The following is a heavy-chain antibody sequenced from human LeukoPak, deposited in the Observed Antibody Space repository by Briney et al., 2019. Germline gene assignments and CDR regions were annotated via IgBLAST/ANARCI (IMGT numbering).Heavy chain of an antibody. V-gene: IGHV5-51*01. D-gene: IGHD5-18*01. CDR3: ARHGYSYGYYFDY. CDR1: GYSFTSYW. CDR2: IYPGDSDT. J-gene: IGHJ4*02. Sequence: GASLKISCKGSGYSFTSYWIGWVRQMPGKGLEWMGIIYPGDSDTRYSPSFQGQVTISADKSISTAYLQWSSLKASDTAMYYCARHGYSYGYYFDYWGQGTLVTVSS.